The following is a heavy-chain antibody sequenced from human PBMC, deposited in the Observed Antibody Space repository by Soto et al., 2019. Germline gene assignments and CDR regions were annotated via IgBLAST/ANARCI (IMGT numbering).Heavy chain of an antibody. D-gene: IGHD6-6*01. J-gene: IGHJ5*02. Sequence: SGESLKISCQGSGYSFPSYWISWVRQVPGKGLQWMGRIDPSDSYINHSPFFEGHVNISIDKSINTAYLQWSSLKASDTAIYYCARHGQLALFDQWGQGTLVTVSS. V-gene: IGHV5-10-1*01. CDR3: ARHGQLALFDQ. CDR2: IDPSDSYI. CDR1: GYSFPSYW.